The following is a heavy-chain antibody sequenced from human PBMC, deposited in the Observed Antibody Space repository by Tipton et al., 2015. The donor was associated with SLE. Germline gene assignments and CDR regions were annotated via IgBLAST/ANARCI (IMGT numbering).Heavy chain of an antibody. V-gene: IGHV4-38-2*02. CDR1: GESFSGYY. D-gene: IGHD1-20*01. J-gene: IGHJ4*02. CDR3: ARDRITGTTNYFDY. CDR2: IYHSGST. Sequence: TLSLTCAVYGESFSGYYWGWIRQPPGKGLEWIGSIYHSGSTYYNPSLKSRVTISVDTSKNQFSLKLSSVTAADTAVYYCARDRITGTTNYFDYWGQGTLVTVSS.